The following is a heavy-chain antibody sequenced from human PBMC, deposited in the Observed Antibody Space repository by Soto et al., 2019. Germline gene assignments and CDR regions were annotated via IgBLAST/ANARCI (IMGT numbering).Heavy chain of an antibody. V-gene: IGHV3-23*01. D-gene: IGHD5-12*01. J-gene: IGHJ4*02. CDR3: AEDLARSPTLFGY. Sequence: AGGSLRLSCAASGFTFSRYAMSWVRQAPGKGLEWVSAVINSGDITYYADSVKGRFTISRDNSKNTLYLQMNSLRAEDTAVYYCAEDLARSPTLFGYWGQGTLVTVSS. CDR2: VINSGDIT. CDR1: GFTFSRYA.